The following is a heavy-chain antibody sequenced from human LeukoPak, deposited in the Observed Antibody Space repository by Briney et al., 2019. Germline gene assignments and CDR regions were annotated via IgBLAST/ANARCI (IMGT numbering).Heavy chain of an antibody. Sequence: ASMKVSCKTSGYTFSNYGISWVRQAPGQGLEWMGWITAYNGNRLYAQRFQGRITLTTDTSTSTSYMELRSLEYDDTAIYYCARDNDKVVDHWGQGTLVTVSS. CDR3: ARDNDKVVDH. V-gene: IGHV1-18*01. CDR1: GYTFSNYG. J-gene: IGHJ4*01. D-gene: IGHD1-1*01. CDR2: ITAYNGNR.